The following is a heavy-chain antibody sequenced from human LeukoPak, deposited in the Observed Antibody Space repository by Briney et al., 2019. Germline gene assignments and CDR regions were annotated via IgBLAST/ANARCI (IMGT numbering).Heavy chain of an antibody. D-gene: IGHD6-19*01. CDR3: TRIAVAGIGWFDP. CDR2: SNPSGGST. Sequence: ASVKVSCKASGDTLTTDYIHWVRQGPGQGPEWMGVSNPSGGSTTNAQKFQGRVTMTTDTSTSTAYMELRSMRSDDTAVYYCTRIAVAGIGWFDPWGQGTLVTVSS. J-gene: IGHJ5*02. CDR1: GDTLTTDY. V-gene: IGHV1-46*01.